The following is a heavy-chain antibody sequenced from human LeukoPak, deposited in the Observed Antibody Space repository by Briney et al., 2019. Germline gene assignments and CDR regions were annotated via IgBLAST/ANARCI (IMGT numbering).Heavy chain of an antibody. CDR1: GYTFTSYA. Sequence: GASVKVSCKASGYTFTSYAMHWVRQAPGQRLEWMGWINAGNGNTKYSQKFQGRVTITRDTSASTAYKELSSLRSEDTAVYYCARVVAGYLDYWGQGTLVTVSS. CDR2: INAGNGNT. D-gene: IGHD6-19*01. V-gene: IGHV1-3*01. CDR3: ARVVAGYLDY. J-gene: IGHJ4*02.